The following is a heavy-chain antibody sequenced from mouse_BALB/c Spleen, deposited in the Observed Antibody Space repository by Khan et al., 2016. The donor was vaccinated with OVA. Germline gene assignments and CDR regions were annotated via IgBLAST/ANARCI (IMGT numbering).Heavy chain of an antibody. V-gene: IGHV5-12-1*01. J-gene: IGHJ2*01. Sequence: EVQLQESGGGLLKPGGSLKLSCAASGFAFNNYDMSWVRQTPEKRLDWVAYISSSGTTTYYPDTVKGRFTVSRDNAKNTLYLQMSSLKSEDTALFYCVRLRYYGSNFYFDYWGQGTTLTVSS. CDR2: ISSSGTTT. D-gene: IGHD1-1*01. CDR1: GFAFNNYD. CDR3: VRLRYYGSNFYFDY.